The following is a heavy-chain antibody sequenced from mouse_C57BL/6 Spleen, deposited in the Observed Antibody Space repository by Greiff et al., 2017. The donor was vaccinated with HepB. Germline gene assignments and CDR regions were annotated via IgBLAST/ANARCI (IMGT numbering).Heavy chain of an antibody. CDR2: IRSKSNNYAT. Sequence: EVQLVESGGGLVQPKGSLKLSCAASGFSFNTYAMNWVRQAPGKGLEWVARIRSKSNNYATYYADSVKDRFTISRDDSESMLYLQMNNLKTEDTAMYYCVRRDGSSPMDYWGQGTSVTVSS. CDR3: VRRDGSSPMDY. D-gene: IGHD1-1*01. CDR1: GFSFNTYA. J-gene: IGHJ4*01. V-gene: IGHV10-1*01.